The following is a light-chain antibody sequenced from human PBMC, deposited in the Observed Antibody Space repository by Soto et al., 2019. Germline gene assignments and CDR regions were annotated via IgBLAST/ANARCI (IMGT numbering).Light chain of an antibody. Sequence: EIVMTQSPATLSVSPGERATLSCRASQSVSSNLAWYQQKPGQAPRLLIYGASTRATGIPARFSGSGSGTEFTLTISSRQSEDFAVYYCQQYNNWPRTFGQGTKGDIK. J-gene: IGKJ1*01. V-gene: IGKV3-15*01. CDR3: QQYNNWPRT. CDR2: GAS. CDR1: QSVSSN.